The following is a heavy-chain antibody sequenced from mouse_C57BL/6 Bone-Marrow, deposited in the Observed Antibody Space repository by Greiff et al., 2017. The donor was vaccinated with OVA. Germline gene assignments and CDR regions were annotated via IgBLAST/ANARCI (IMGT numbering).Heavy chain of an antibody. V-gene: IGHV1-78*01. J-gene: IGHJ4*01. D-gene: IGHD1-2*01. Sequence: VQLKESDAELVKPGASVKISCKASGYTFTDHTIHWMKQRPEQGLEWIGYIYPRDGSTTYNEKFKGKATLTAYKSSSTADMQLNNLTSEDSAVYFCARRAAEAYYAMDYWGQGTSVTVSS. CDR3: ARRAAEAYYAMDY. CDR2: IYPRDGST. CDR1: GYTFTDHT.